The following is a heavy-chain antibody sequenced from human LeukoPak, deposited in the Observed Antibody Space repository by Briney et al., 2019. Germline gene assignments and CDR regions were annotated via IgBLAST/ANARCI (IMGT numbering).Heavy chain of an antibody. CDR3: VKDGLAFCGGDCYSYFDY. Sequence: GGSLRLSCSASGFTFSVYAIHWVRQAPGKGLEYVTTIISNGGSTYYADSVKGRFTISRDNSKNTVSLQMSSLRAEDTALYYCVKDGLAFCGGDCYSYFDYWGQGTLVTVSS. J-gene: IGHJ4*02. CDR1: GFTFSVYA. D-gene: IGHD2-21*02. CDR2: IISNGGST. V-gene: IGHV3-64D*06.